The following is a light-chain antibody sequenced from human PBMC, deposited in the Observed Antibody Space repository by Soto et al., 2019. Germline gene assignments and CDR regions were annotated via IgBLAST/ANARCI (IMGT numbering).Light chain of an antibody. Sequence: QSIGSQAASVSGSPGQSINISCTGTSSDDALYLYVSWFQQHPGKAPKLLIYDVSKRPSGIPLRFSGSRSGKTASLTISGLRADDEADYYGSGSLGAHRYVFGTGTKVTV. V-gene: IGLV2-14*01. CDR1: SSDDALYLY. CDR3: SGSLGAHRYV. CDR2: DVS. J-gene: IGLJ1*01.